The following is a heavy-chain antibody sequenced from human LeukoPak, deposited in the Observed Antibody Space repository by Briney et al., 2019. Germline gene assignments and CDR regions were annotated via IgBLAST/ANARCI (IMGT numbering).Heavy chain of an antibody. CDR3: ARDRDSSSWYYDAFDI. CDR2: INTNTGNP. CDR1: GYTFTSYA. Sequence: GASVKVSCKASGYTFTSYAMNWVRQAPGQGLEWVGWINTNTGNPTYAQGFTGRFVFSLDTSVSTAYLQISSLKAEDTAVYYCARDRDSSSWYYDAFDIWGQGTMVTVSS. D-gene: IGHD6-13*01. V-gene: IGHV7-4-1*02. J-gene: IGHJ3*02.